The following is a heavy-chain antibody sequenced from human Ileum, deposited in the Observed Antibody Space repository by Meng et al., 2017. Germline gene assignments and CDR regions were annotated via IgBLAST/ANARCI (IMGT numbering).Heavy chain of an antibody. Sequence: VQLVLAGAEVKEPGASVMASCMASRAPFTGDYMHCVRQAPGQGLGWMGRLNPNSGGTNYAQKFQGRVTMTRDTSISTAYMELSRLRSDDTAVYYCARERFYYYDSSGSINWGQGTLVTVSS. CDR2: LNPNSGGT. CDR3: ARERFYYYDSSGSIN. V-gene: IGHV1-2*06. CDR1: RAPFTGDY. D-gene: IGHD3-22*01. J-gene: IGHJ4*02.